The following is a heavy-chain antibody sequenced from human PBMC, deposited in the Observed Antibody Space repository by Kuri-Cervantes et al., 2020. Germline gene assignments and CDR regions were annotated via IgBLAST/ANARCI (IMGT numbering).Heavy chain of an antibody. D-gene: IGHD5-12*01. CDR3: ARDGGWLPPFIKAYYYYMDV. CDR2: IIPIFGTA. CDR1: GGTFSSYA. V-gene: IGHV1-69*06. J-gene: IGHJ6*03. Sequence: SVKVSCKASGGTFSSYAISWVRQAPGQGLEWMGGIIPIFGTANYAQKFQGRVTITADKSTSTAYMELSSLGSEDTAVYYCARDGGWLPPFIKAYYYYMDVWGKGTTVTVSS.